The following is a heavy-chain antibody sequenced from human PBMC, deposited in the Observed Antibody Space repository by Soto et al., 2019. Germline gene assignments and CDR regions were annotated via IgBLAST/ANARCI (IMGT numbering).Heavy chain of an antibody. CDR3: ATYTSGGGGRGY. Sequence: QVQLQESGPGLVTPSETLSLTCTVSGASITRDHWNWIRQPPGKGLEWIGEYSGSTNYNPSLKSRVTISVDTSKNQSPLKLSSVTAADTAVYFCATYTSGGGGRGYWGQGTLVTVSS. CDR1: GASITRDH. D-gene: IGHD6-19*01. J-gene: IGHJ4*02. V-gene: IGHV4-59*08. CDR2: EYSGST.